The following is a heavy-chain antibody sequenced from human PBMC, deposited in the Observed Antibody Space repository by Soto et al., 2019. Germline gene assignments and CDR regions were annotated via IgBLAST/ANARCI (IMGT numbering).Heavy chain of an antibody. D-gene: IGHD3-22*01. Sequence: EVQLVESGGGLVKPGGSLRLSCAASGFTFSSYSMNWVRQAPGKGLEWVSSISSSSSYIYYADSVKGRFTISRDNAKNSLYLQMNSLRAEDTAVYYCARDTYYYDSSGYYYLPSYDYYYGMDVWGQGTTVTVSS. CDR3: ARDTYYYDSSGYYYLPSYDYYYGMDV. CDR2: ISSSSSYI. V-gene: IGHV3-21*01. J-gene: IGHJ6*02. CDR1: GFTFSSYS.